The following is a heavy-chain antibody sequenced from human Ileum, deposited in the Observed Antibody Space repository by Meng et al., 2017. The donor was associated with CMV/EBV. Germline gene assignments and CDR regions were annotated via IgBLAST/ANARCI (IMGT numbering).Heavy chain of an antibody. Sequence: GESLKISCATSGFVFNKFGTHWVRQAPGKGPEWVAFIHNDGTSEAYTESVKGRFTISRDNSKNTVHLQINNLRPEDTGVYYCARKGGLDVWGQGTTVTVSS. CDR2: IHNDGTSE. V-gene: IGHV3-30*02. J-gene: IGHJ6*02. CDR1: GFVFNKFG. CDR3: ARKGGLDV.